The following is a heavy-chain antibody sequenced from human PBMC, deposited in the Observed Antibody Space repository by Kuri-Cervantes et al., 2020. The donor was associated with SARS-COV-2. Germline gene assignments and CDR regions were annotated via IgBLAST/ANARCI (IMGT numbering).Heavy chain of an antibody. Sequence: GESLKISCAASGFTFSSYGMHWVRQAPGKGLEWVAVISYDGYNKYYADSVKGRFTIARDNSKNTIYLQMNNLRPEDTAVYYCAVPVVPAAIFENWFDPWGQGTLVTVSS. D-gene: IGHD2-2*01. J-gene: IGHJ5*02. CDR1: GFTFSSYG. CDR3: AVPVVPAAIFENWFDP. CDR2: ISYDGYNK. V-gene: IGHV3-30*03.